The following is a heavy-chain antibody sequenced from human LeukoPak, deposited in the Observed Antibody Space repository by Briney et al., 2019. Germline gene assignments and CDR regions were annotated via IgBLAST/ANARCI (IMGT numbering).Heavy chain of an antibody. J-gene: IGHJ4*02. CDR1: GFTFSSYG. CDR3: ANPGIEMATITGY. D-gene: IGHD5-24*01. V-gene: IGHV3-30*18. Sequence: GGSLRLSWAASGFTFSSYGMHWVRQAPGKGREGGAVISYDGSNKYYADSVKGRFTISRDNSKNTLYLQMNSLRAEDTAVYYCANPGIEMATITGYWGQGTLVTVSS. CDR2: ISYDGSNK.